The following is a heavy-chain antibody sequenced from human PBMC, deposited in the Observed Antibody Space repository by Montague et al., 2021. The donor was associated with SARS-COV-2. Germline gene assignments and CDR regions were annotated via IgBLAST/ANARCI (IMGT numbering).Heavy chain of an antibody. J-gene: IGHJ4*02. D-gene: IGHD3-22*01. Sequence: SLRLSCAASGFTFGDYSMNWVRQAPGKGLEWVSSISSSSSHIFYADSVKGRFTNSRDNAKNSLFLKMDSLRADDTAVYYCASRYDSISYYAYYFEHWGQGTLVTVSS. V-gene: IGHV3-21*01. CDR2: ISSSSSHI. CDR3: ASRYDSISYYAYYFEH. CDR1: GFTFGDYS.